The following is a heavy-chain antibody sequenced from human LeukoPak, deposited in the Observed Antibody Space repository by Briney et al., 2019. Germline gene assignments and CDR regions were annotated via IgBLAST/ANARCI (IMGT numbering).Heavy chain of an antibody. J-gene: IGHJ5*02. CDR2: IIPILGIA. CDR1: GGTFSSYT. Sequence: SVKVSCKASGGTFSSYTISWVRQAPGQGLEWMGRIIPILGIANYAQKFQGRVTITADKSTSTAYMELSSLRSEGTAVYYCARGTSSTPHYDILTGPRGWFDPWGQGTLVTVSS. D-gene: IGHD3-9*01. V-gene: IGHV1-69*02. CDR3: ARGTSSTPHYDILTGPRGWFDP.